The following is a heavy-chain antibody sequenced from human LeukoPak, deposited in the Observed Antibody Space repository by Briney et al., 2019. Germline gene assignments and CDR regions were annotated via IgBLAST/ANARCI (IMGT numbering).Heavy chain of an antibody. CDR1: GYTFTNYY. Sequence: ASVKVSCKASGYTFTNYYMHWVRQAPGQGLEWMGIIDPSGGSTTYAQKFQGRVTMTRDTSTSTVYMELTSLRSEDTAMYYCARPIDYYDSSGWNYWGQGTLVTVSS. J-gene: IGHJ4*02. CDR2: IDPSGGST. V-gene: IGHV1-46*01. D-gene: IGHD3-22*01. CDR3: ARPIDYYDSSGWNY.